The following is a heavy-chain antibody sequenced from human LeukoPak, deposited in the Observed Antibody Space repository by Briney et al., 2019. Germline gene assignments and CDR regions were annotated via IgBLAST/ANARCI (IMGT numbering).Heavy chain of an antibody. CDR1: GGSISSGGYY. CDR3: ARDFAVGSSGWWYYYGMDV. V-gene: IGHV4-61*08. J-gene: IGHJ6*02. D-gene: IGHD6-19*01. Sequence: PSETLSLTCTVSGGSISSGGYYWSWIRQPPGKGLEWIGYIYYSGSTNYNPSLKSRVTISVDTSKNQFSLKLSSVTAADTAVYYCARDFAVGSSGWWYYYGMDVWGQGTTVTVSS. CDR2: IYYSGST.